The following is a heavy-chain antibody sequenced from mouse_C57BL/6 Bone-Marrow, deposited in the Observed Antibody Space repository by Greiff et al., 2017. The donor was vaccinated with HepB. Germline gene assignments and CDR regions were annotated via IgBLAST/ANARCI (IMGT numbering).Heavy chain of an antibody. Sequence: VQLQQSGAELVRPGASVKLSCTASGFNIKDDYMHWVKQRPEQGLEWIGWIDPENGDTEYASKFQGKATITADPSSNTAYLQLSSLTSEDTAVYYCTTGSTPYWGQGTTLTVSS. V-gene: IGHV14-4*01. J-gene: IGHJ2*01. CDR3: TTGSTPY. CDR2: IDPENGDT. CDR1: GFNIKDDY. D-gene: IGHD1-1*01.